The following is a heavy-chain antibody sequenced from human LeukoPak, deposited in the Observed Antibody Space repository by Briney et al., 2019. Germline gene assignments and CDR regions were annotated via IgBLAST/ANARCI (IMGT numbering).Heavy chain of an antibody. J-gene: IGHJ5*02. D-gene: IGHD1-26*01. CDR1: GGTFSSYA. CDR2: IIPIFGTA. Sequence: GASVKVSCKASGGTFSSYAISWVRQAPGQGLEWMGGIIPIFGTANYAQKFQGRVTITADVSTSTAYMELSSLRSEDTAVYYCARSHGIVGATNWFDPWGQGTLVTVSS. CDR3: ARSHGIVGATNWFDP. V-gene: IGHV1-69*13.